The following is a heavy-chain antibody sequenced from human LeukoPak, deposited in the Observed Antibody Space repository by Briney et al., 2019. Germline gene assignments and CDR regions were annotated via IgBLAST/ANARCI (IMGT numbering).Heavy chain of an antibody. CDR1: GDSISNYH. Sequence: SETLSLTCTVSGDSISNYHWSWIRQPAGKGLEWIGQIHTSGSTNYNPPLKSRVTMSIDTPENQVSLTIRSVTAADTAIYYCARRDISTGWSFDYWGQGTLVTVSS. V-gene: IGHV4-4*07. D-gene: IGHD6-19*01. CDR3: ARRDISTGWSFDY. CDR2: IHTSGST. J-gene: IGHJ4*02.